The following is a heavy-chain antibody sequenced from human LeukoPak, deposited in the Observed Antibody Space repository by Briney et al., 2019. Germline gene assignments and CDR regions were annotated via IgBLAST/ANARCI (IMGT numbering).Heavy chain of an antibody. CDR2: MNPNSGYT. V-gene: IGHV1-8*01. Sequence: ASVKVSCKASGYTLTSYDINWVREATGQGLEWMGRMNPNSGYTAYAQRFQGRVTMTRNTSISTAYMELRSLRSEDTAVYYCARGPRSSSWYGIPIDYWGQGTLVTVSS. J-gene: IGHJ4*02. D-gene: IGHD6-13*01. CDR1: GYTLTSYD. CDR3: ARGPRSSSWYGIPIDY.